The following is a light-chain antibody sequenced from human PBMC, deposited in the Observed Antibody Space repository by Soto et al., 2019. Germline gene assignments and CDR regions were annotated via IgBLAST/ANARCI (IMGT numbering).Light chain of an antibody. CDR1: QSVSSSY. Sequence: EIVLTQSPGTLSLSPGGRATLSCRASQSVSSSYLAWYQQKPGQAPRLLIYGASSRATGIPDRFSGSGSGTDFTLTISRLEPEDFAVYYCQQYGSSRWTFGQGTKVDIK. CDR3: QQYGSSRWT. CDR2: GAS. V-gene: IGKV3-20*01. J-gene: IGKJ1*01.